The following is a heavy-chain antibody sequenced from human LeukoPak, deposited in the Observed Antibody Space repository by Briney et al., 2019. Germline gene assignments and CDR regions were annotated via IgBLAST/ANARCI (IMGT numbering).Heavy chain of an antibody. Sequence: GGSLRLSCAASGFTFSSYGMHWVRQAPGKGLEWVSSISSSSSYIYYADSVKGRFTISRDNAKNSLYLQMNSLRAEDTAVYYCARELARYDFWSGYYKTSDAFDIWGQGTMVTVSS. CDR1: GFTFSSYG. V-gene: IGHV3-21*01. D-gene: IGHD3-3*01. CDR3: ARELARYDFWSGYYKTSDAFDI. CDR2: ISSSSSYI. J-gene: IGHJ3*02.